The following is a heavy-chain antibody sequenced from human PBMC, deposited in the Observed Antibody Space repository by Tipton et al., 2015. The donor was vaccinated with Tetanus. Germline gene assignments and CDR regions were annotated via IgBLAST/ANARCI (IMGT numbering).Heavy chain of an antibody. V-gene: IGHV2-70*01. D-gene: IGHD6-13*01. CDR3: ARSGIAAAGTSDYYYYYGMDV. CDR2: IDWDDDK. CDR1: GFSLSTSGMC. J-gene: IGHJ6*02. Sequence: LVKPTQTLTLTCTFSGFSLSTSGMCVSWIRRPPGKALEWLALIDWDDDKYYSTSLKTRLTISKDTSKNQVVLTMTNMDPVDTATYYCARSGIAAAGTSDYYYYYGMDVWGQGTTVTVSS.